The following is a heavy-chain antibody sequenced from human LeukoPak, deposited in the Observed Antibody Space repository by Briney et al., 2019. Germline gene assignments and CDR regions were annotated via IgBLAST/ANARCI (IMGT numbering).Heavy chain of an antibody. CDR3: AVGCSGHTCYSDSFDI. D-gene: IGHD2-15*01. Sequence: ASVTVSFKVSGYNLTELSMHWVRQAPGKGLEWMGHFDPETGETIYAQKFQGSVTMTEDTATDTAYLELSRLTSEDTAVFYCAVGCSGHTCYSDSFDIWGQGTRVTVSS. CDR2: FDPETGET. V-gene: IGHV1-24*01. CDR1: GYNLTELS. J-gene: IGHJ3*02.